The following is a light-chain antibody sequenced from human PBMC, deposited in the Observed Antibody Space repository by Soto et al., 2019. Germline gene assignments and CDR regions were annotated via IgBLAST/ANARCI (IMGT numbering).Light chain of an antibody. CDR3: QTWGTGIRV. CDR2: VNSDGSH. Sequence: QLVLTQSPSASASLGASVKLTCTLSSGHSRYAIAWHQQQPEKGPRYLMKVNSDGSHNKGDGIPDRFSRSSSGAERYLTISSLQSEDEADYYCQTWGTGIRVFGGGTKLTVL. J-gene: IGLJ3*02. CDR1: SGHSRYA. V-gene: IGLV4-69*01.